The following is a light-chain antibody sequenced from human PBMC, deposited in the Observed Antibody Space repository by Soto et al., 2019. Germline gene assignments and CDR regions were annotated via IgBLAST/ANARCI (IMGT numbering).Light chain of an antibody. Sequence: EIVLTQSTATLSVSPGERATLSCRASQSVSSYLAWYQQKPGQAPRLLIFDASNRATGTPARFSGSGSGTDFTLTISSLEPEDFAVYYCQQRSNWPWTFGQGTKVDIK. CDR3: QQRSNWPWT. J-gene: IGKJ1*01. CDR1: QSVSSY. V-gene: IGKV3-11*01. CDR2: DAS.